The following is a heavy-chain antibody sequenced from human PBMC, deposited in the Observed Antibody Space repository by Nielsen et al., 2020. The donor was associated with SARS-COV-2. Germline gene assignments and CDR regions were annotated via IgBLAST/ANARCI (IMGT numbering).Heavy chain of an antibody. CDR1: GGSFSSYA. J-gene: IGHJ6*02. V-gene: IGHV1-69*04. D-gene: IGHD2-15*01. CDR2: IIPLLDMA. CDR3: ARAKGTHGGSYLDV. Sequence: SVKVSCKASGGSFSSYAISWVRQAPGQGLEWMGRIIPLLDMADHGQQFQGRVTITADKSTSTAYMELSSLRYEDTAVYYCARAKGTHGGSYLDVWGQGTAVTVSS.